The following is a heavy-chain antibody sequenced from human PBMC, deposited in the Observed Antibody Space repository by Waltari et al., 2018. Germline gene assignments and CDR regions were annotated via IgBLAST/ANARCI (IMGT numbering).Heavy chain of an antibody. CDR2: INHSGST. V-gene: IGHV4-34*01. J-gene: IGHJ6*03. Sequence: QVQLQQWGAGLLKPSETLSLTCAVYGGSFSGYYWSWIRQPPGTGLEWIGEINHSGSTNYNPSLKSRVTISVDTSKNQFSLKLSSVTAADTAVYYCARGAGNDWNYGNYYYYYMDVWGKGTTVTVSS. CDR1: GGSFSGYY. D-gene: IGHD1-7*01. CDR3: ARGAGNDWNYGNYYYYYMDV.